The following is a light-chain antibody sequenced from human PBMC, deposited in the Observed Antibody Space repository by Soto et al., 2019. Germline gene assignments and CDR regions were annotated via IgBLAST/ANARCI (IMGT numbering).Light chain of an antibody. CDR2: QVS. V-gene: IGKV2-30*02. CDR1: QSLIHSDGNTY. Sequence: DVVVTQSPLSLPVTVGQPASISCRSSQSLIHSDGNTYLNWFLQRPGQSPRRLIYQVSKRDSGVPDRFSGSGSGTDFTLKISRVEAEDVGVYYCMQGTHWPPYTFGQGTKLEIK. J-gene: IGKJ2*01. CDR3: MQGTHWPPYT.